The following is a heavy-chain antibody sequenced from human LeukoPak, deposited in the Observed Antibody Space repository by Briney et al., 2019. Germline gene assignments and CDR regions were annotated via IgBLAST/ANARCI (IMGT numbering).Heavy chain of an antibody. V-gene: IGHV3-9*01. CDR1: GFTFDDYA. D-gene: IGHD3-22*01. Sequence: PGRSLRLPCAASGFTFDDYAMHWVRQAPGKGLEWVSGISWNSGSIGYADSVKGRFTISRDNSKNTLYLQMNSLRAEDTAVYYCAKDLRGYGYYDSSGYYNNWFDPWGQGTLVTVSS. J-gene: IGHJ5*02. CDR3: AKDLRGYGYYDSSGYYNNWFDP. CDR2: ISWNSGSI.